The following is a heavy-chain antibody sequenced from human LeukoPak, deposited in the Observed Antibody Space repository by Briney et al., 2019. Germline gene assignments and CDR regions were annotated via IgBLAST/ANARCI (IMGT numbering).Heavy chain of an antibody. CDR3: ASHYLNTPYTLFGVEFDY. CDR1: GGSISSSSYD. Sequence: SETLSLTCTVSGGSISSSSYDLGWIRQPPGKGLEWIGSIYYSGSTYYNPSLKSRFTISVDPSKKQFYLQLSSVTAADTAVYCCASHYLNTPYTLFGVEFDYWGQGTLVTVSS. CDR2: IYYSGST. J-gene: IGHJ4*02. V-gene: IGHV4-39*01. D-gene: IGHD3-3*01.